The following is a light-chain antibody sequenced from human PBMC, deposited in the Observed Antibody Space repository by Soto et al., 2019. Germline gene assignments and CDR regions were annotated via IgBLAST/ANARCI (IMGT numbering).Light chain of an antibody. CDR2: GAS. V-gene: IGKV3-20*01. CDR3: QQYGDSPPVT. CDR1: QRVTRSN. J-gene: IGKJ3*01. Sequence: PGERATLSCRASQRVTRSNLAWYQQKPGQAPRPLIYGASIRATGVPDRFSGSGSGTDFTLTISRLEPEDFAVYYCQQYGDSPPVTFGPGTKVEIK.